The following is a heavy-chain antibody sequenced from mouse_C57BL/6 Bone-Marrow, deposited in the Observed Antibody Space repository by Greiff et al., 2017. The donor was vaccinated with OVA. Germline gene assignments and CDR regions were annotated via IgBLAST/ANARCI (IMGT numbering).Heavy chain of an antibody. V-gene: IGHV5-17*01. Sequence: EVQGVESGGGLVKPGGSLKLSCAASGFTFSDYGMHWVRQAPGKGLEWVAYISSGSSTIYYADTVKGRFTISRDNAKNTLFLQMTSLRSEDTAMYYCARHYGSSFHWYFDVWGTGTTVTVSS. CDR2: ISSGSSTI. CDR1: GFTFSDYG. J-gene: IGHJ1*03. D-gene: IGHD1-1*01. CDR3: ARHYGSSFHWYFDV.